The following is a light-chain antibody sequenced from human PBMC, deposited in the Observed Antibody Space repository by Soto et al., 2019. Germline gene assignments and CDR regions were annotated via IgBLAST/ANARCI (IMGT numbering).Light chain of an antibody. CDR2: EVS. Sequence: QSALTQPASVSGSPGQSITISCTGTSSDVGYNNYVSWYQQHPGKAPKLMIYEVSNRPSGVSNRFSGSKSGNTASLTISGLQAEDEADYYCSSHTRSTTYVFGAGTKVTVL. V-gene: IGLV2-14*01. CDR3: SSHTRSTTYV. J-gene: IGLJ1*01. CDR1: SSDVGYNNY.